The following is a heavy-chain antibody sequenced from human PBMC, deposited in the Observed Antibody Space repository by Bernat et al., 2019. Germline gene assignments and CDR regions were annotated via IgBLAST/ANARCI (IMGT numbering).Heavy chain of an antibody. CDR1: GYSFTSYW. V-gene: IGHV5-10-1*03. CDR2: IDPSDSYT. J-gene: IGHJ6*03. Sequence: EVQLVQSGAEVKKPGESLRISCKGSGYSFTSYWISWVRQMPGKGLEWMGRIDPSDSYTNYSPSFQGHVTISADKSISTAYLQWSSLKASDTAMYYCARRALVGGSESYDYYYYYMDVWGKGTTVTVAS. CDR3: ARRALVGGSESYDYYYYYMDV. D-gene: IGHD3-10*01.